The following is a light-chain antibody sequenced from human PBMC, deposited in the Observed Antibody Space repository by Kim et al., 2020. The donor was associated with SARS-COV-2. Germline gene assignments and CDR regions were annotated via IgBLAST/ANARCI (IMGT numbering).Light chain of an antibody. CDR2: STS. Sequence: CPGGGATLSGGAGRGISNNYLAWYQQKPGRAPRLLIYSTSDRATGIPGRFTGSWSGTVFTLSISRLEPEDSAMYYCQQYGLSPMYTFGQGTKLEI. J-gene: IGKJ2*01. V-gene: IGKV3-20*01. CDR3: QQYGLSPMYT. CDR1: RGISNNY.